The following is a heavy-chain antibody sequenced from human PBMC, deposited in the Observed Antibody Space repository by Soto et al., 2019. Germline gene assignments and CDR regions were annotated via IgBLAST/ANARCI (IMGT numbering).Heavy chain of an antibody. V-gene: IGHV3-23*01. CDR2: ISGSGGGT. J-gene: IGHJ3*02. Sequence: PWGSLRLSCAASGFSFSSHVMTWVLQAPGKGLEWVSSISGSGGGTYYADSVKGRFIISRDNSKNTLDLQMNSLRVEDTAVYYCARLGGAGANASDIWGQGTIGTVSS. CDR3: ARLGGAGANASDI. D-gene: IGHD7-27*01. CDR1: GFSFSSHV.